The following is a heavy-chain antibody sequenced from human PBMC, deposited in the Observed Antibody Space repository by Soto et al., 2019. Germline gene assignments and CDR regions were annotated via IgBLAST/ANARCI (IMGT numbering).Heavy chain of an antibody. D-gene: IGHD3-22*01. CDR1: GGSISSGGYS. CDR2: IYHSGST. Sequence: SETLSLTCAVSGGSISSGGYSWSWIRQPPGKGLEWIGYIYHSGSTYYNPSLKSRVTISVDRSKNQFSLKLSSVTAADTAVYYCASSTPDYYDSSGLGTFDYWGQGTLVTVSS. J-gene: IGHJ4*02. V-gene: IGHV4-30-2*01. CDR3: ASSTPDYYDSSGLGTFDY.